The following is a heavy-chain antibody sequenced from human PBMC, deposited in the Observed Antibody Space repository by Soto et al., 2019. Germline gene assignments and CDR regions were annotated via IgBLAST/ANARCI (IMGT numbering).Heavy chain of an antibody. V-gene: IGHV3-21*01. D-gene: IGHD3-22*01. Sequence: PGGSLRLSCAASGFTFSSYSMNWVRQAPGKGLEWVSSISSSSSYIYYADSVKGRFTISRDNAKNSLYLQMNSLRAEDTAVYYCARDGIRRDYYDSSGYYYIPLTFDYYYGMDVWGQGTTVTAP. CDR1: GFTFSSYS. CDR3: ARDGIRRDYYDSSGYYYIPLTFDYYYGMDV. CDR2: ISSSSSYI. J-gene: IGHJ6*02.